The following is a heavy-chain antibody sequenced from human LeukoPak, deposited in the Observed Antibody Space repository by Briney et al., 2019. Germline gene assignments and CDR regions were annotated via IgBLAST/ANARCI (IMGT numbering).Heavy chain of an antibody. CDR2: IRGSGDGT. Sequence: GGSLRLSCAGSEFTWMHWVRQAPGKGLVWVSGIRGSGDGTYYADSVKGRFTISRDNSKNTLYLQMNSLRAEDTAVYHCAKDYRGSDPMFDYWGQGTLVTVSS. D-gene: IGHD3-10*01. CDR1: EFTW. V-gene: IGHV3-23*01. J-gene: IGHJ4*02. CDR3: AKDYRGSDPMFDY.